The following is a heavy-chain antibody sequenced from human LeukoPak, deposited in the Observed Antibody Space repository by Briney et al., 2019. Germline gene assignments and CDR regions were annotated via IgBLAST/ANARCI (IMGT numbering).Heavy chain of an antibody. D-gene: IGHD2-15*01. CDR3: AIYCSGGSCYSAFDY. CDR2: INTNTGNP. V-gene: IGHV7-4-1*02. Sequence: ASVKVSCKASGYTFTSYAMNWVRQAPGQGLEWMGWINTNTGNPTYAQGFTGRFVFSLDTSVSTAYLQISGLKAEDTAVYYCAIYCSGGSCYSAFDYWGQGTLVTVSS. CDR1: GYTFTSYA. J-gene: IGHJ4*02.